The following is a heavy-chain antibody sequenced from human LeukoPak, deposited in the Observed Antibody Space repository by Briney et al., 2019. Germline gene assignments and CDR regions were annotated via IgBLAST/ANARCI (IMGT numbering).Heavy chain of an antibody. CDR2: IRSKAYGGTT. CDR1: GFTFGDYA. V-gene: IGHV3-49*04. J-gene: IGHJ4*02. CDR3: TRGSLRSSSPRYFDY. D-gene: IGHD6-13*01. Sequence: GGSLRLSCTASGFTFGDYAMSWVRQAPGKGLEWVGFIRSKAYGGTTEYAASVKGRFTISRDDSKSIAYLQMNSLKTEDTAVYYCTRGSLRSSSPRYFDYWGQGTLVTVSS.